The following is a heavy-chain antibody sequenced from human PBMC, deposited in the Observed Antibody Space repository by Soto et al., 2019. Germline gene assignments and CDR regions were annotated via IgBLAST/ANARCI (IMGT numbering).Heavy chain of an antibody. CDR1: GGTFSNYT. CDR2: IIPILDIA. V-gene: IGHV1-69*08. CDR3: ARDVGLGPVTVSTHVDY. D-gene: IGHD4-17*01. J-gene: IGHJ4*02. Sequence: QVQLVQSGAEVEKPGSSVKVSCKASGGTFSNYTITWVRQAPGQGLEWMGRIIPILDIANYAKKFQGRVTITADKSTRTAYMELNSLRSEDTAVYYCARDVGLGPVTVSTHVDYWGQGTLVIVSS.